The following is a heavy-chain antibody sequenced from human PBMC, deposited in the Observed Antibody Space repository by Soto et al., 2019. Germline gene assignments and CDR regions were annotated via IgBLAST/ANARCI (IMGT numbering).Heavy chain of an antibody. V-gene: IGHV4-39*01. D-gene: IGHD3-3*01. CDR2: IYYSGST. CDR1: GGSISSSSYY. CDR3: ARHPPSLRFLEWLWFDP. Sequence: SETLSLTCTVSGGSISSSSYYWGWIRQPPGKGLEWIGSIYYSGSTYYNPSLKSRVTISVDTSKNQFSLKLSSVTAADTAVYYCARHPPSLRFLEWLWFDPWGQGTLVTVSS. J-gene: IGHJ5*02.